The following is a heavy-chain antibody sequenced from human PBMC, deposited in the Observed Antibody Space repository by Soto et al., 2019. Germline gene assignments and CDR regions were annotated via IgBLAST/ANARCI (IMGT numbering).Heavy chain of an antibody. V-gene: IGHV1-3*01. Sequence: ASVKVSCKASGYTFTSYAMHWVRQAPGQRLEWMGWINAGNGNTKYSQKFQGRVTITRDTSASTAYMELSSLRSEDTAVYYCARRISTSWYYFDYWGQGTLVTVSS. J-gene: IGHJ4*02. D-gene: IGHD2-2*01. CDR1: GYTFTSYA. CDR2: INAGNGNT. CDR3: ARRISTSWYYFDY.